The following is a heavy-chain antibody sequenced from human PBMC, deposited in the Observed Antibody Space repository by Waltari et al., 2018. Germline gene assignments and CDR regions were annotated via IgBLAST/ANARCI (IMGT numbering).Heavy chain of an antibody. CDR3: ARGETGGY. CDR1: GFTFSTFG. CDR2: IKQDGSEQ. V-gene: IGHV3-7*01. J-gene: IGHJ4*02. Sequence: RLSCAASGFTFSTFGMTWVRQAPGKGLEWVANIKQDGSEQYYLDSVKGRFTISRDNAKNSLFLQMNSLRVEDTAVYYCARGETGGYWGQGTLVTVSS.